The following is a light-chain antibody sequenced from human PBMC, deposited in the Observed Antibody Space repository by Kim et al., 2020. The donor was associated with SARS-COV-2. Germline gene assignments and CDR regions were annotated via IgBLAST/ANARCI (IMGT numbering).Light chain of an antibody. CDR1: QGISSF. Sequence: IQLTQSPSSLSASIGDRVTITCRASQGISSFLAWYQQEPGKAPKLLIYLASTLQGGVPSRFSGSGSGTDFTLTISSLQPGDFATYYCQQVNSFPPTFGQGTRLEIK. J-gene: IGKJ5*01. CDR2: LAS. V-gene: IGKV1-9*01. CDR3: QQVNSFPPT.